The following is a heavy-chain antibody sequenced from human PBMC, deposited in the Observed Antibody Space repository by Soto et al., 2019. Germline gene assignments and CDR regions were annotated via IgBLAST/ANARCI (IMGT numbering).Heavy chain of an antibody. J-gene: IGHJ4*02. CDR2: ISGTGSNT. D-gene: IGHD3-22*01. CDR3: AKEGLLLRKTY. V-gene: IGHV3-23*01. CDR1: VFSFSTYV. Sequence: PRGSLLLSCAASVFSFSTYVLNWVRQAPGKGLEWVSAISGTGSNTYYADSVKGRFTISRDNSKSTLYLQMNSLRVEDTAVYYCAKEGLLLRKTYWGQGTLVTVSS.